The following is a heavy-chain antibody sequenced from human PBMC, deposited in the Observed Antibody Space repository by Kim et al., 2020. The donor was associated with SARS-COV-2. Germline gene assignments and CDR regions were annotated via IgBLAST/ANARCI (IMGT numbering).Heavy chain of an antibody. CDR3: ARDPGGKAIH. CDR1: GFTFSSYA. V-gene: IGHV3-30*04. Sequence: GGSLRLSCAASGFTFSSYAMHWVRQAPGKGLEWVAVISYDGSNKYYADSVKGRFTISRDNSKNTLYLQMNSLRAEDTAVYYCARDPGGKAIHWGQGTLVTVSS. J-gene: IGHJ4*02. CDR2: ISYDGSNK.